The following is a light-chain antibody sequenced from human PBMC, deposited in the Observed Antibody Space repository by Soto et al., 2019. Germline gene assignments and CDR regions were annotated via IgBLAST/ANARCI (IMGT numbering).Light chain of an antibody. CDR3: QQTYITPRT. CDR1: QSISSY. CDR2: AAS. V-gene: IGKV1-39*01. Sequence: DIQMTQSPSTLSGSVGDRVTITCRASQSISSYLNWYQQKPGKAPNLLIFAASTLQSGVPSRFSGSGSGTDFTLTIGSLQPEDFATYYCQQTYITPRTFGQGTKVDIK. J-gene: IGKJ1*01.